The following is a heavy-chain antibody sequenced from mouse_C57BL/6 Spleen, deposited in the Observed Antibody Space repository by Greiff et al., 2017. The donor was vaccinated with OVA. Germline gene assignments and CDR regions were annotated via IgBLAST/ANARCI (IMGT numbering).Heavy chain of an antibody. CDR3: TRGSNYEGYFDY. Sequence: EVKLVESGGGLVQPGGSMKLSCAASGFTFSDAWMDWVRQSPEKGLEWVAEIRNKANNHATYYAESVKGRFTISRDDSKSSVYLQMNSLRAEDTGIYYCTRGSNYEGYFDYWGQGTTLTVSS. J-gene: IGHJ2*01. CDR1: GFTFSDAW. CDR2: IRNKANNHAT. V-gene: IGHV6-6*01. D-gene: IGHD2-5*01.